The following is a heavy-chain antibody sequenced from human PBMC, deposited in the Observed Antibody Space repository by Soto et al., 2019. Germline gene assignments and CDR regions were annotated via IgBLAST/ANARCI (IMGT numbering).Heavy chain of an antibody. Sequence: GGSLRLSCAASGFTVSSNYMSWVRQAPGKGLEWVSVIYSGGSTYYADSVKGRFTISRDNSRNTLYLQMNSLRAGDSAKYYCAKEGTSGLYYFDYWGQGTLVTVSS. J-gene: IGHJ4*02. D-gene: IGHD6-19*01. CDR2: IYSGGST. CDR1: GFTVSSNY. V-gene: IGHV3-53*01. CDR3: AKEGTSGLYYFDY.